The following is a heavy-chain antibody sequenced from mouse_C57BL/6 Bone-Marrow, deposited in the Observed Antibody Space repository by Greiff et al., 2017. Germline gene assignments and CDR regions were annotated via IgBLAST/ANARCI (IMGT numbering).Heavy chain of an antibody. V-gene: IGHV5-12*01. Sequence: EVKLVESGGGLVQPGGSLKLSCAASGFTFSDYYMYWVRQTPEKRLEWVAYISNGGGSTYYPDTVKGRFTISRDNAKNTLYLQMSRLKSEDTAMYYCARRVYGFYAMDYWGQGTSVTVSS. J-gene: IGHJ4*01. D-gene: IGHD2-2*01. CDR1: GFTFSDYY. CDR2: ISNGGGST. CDR3: ARRVYGFYAMDY.